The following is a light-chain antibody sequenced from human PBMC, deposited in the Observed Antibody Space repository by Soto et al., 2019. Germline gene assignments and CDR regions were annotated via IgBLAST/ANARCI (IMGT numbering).Light chain of an antibody. CDR1: QTVSSN. J-gene: IGKJ1*01. CDR2: GAS. V-gene: IGKV3D-15*01. Sequence: IILTQSPDTLALSPGERATLSCRAIQTVSSNYLAWCQQRPGQAPRLLIYGASTRAAGIPARFSGSGSGTEFTLTISSLQSEDFAVYYCQQYNNWPPWTFGQGTMVDI. CDR3: QQYNNWPPWT.